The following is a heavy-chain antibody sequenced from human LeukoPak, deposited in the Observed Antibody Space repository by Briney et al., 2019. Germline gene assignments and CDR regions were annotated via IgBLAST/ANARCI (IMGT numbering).Heavy chain of an antibody. Sequence: PSETLSLTCGVSGGSISGTNWWSWVRRPPGQGLEWIGEISLAGQTNYNPSLNGRVTMSLDKSSNQLSLNLTSVTAADTATYYCSRESGAFCPFGYWGQGTLVIVSS. CDR3: SRESGAFCPFGY. CDR2: ISLAGQT. D-gene: IGHD1-26*01. J-gene: IGHJ4*02. V-gene: IGHV4/OR15-8*02. CDR1: GGSISGTNW.